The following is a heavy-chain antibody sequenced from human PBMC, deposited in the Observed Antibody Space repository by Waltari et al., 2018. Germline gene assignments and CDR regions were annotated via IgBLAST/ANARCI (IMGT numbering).Heavy chain of an antibody. CDR2: VDPEDGET. CDR3: ATLGVSGRGGSPKTNDAFDI. D-gene: IGHD3-16*01. V-gene: IGHV1-69-2*01. CDR1: GYTFTDYH. J-gene: IGHJ3*02. Sequence: EVQLVQSGAEVKKPGATVKISCKVSGYTFTDYHMHWVQQAPGKGLEWMGLVDPEDGETIYAEKFQGRVTITADTSTDTAYMELSSLRSEDTAVYYCATLGVSGRGGSPKTNDAFDIWGQGTMVTVSS.